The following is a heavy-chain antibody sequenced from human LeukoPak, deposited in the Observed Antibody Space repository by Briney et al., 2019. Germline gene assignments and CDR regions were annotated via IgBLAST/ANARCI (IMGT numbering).Heavy chain of an antibody. Sequence: PSETLSLTCTVSSGSISSSRDYWGWIRQPPGKGLEWIGSIYYSGSTYYNPSLKSRVTISVDTSKNQFSLKLSSVTAADTAVYYCARHVEIAVAGPTDYWGQGTLVTVSS. J-gene: IGHJ4*02. CDR2: IYYSGST. CDR1: SGSISSSRDY. CDR3: ARHVEIAVAGPTDY. D-gene: IGHD6-19*01. V-gene: IGHV4-39*01.